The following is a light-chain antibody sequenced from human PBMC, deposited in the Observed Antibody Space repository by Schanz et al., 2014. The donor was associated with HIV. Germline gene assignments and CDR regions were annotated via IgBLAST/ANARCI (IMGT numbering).Light chain of an antibody. CDR2: GAS. V-gene: IGKV1-39*01. CDR1: ESIDNY. CDR3: QQGDTFPT. Sequence: DIQMTQSPSSLSASVGDRVTLTCRASESIDNYLNWYQQKPGKAPKLLISGASSLQSGVPSRFSGGGAGTHFTLTINGLQPDDFATYYCQQGDTFPTFGQGTNLE. J-gene: IGKJ2*01.